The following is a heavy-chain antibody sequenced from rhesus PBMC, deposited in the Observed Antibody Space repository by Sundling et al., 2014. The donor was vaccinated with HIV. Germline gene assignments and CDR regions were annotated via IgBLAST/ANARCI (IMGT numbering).Heavy chain of an antibody. J-gene: IGHJ3*01. CDR3: ARSYDWSEIWDAFDF. CDR1: GFSLSTSGMG. CDR2: IYWDDDK. Sequence: QVTLKESGPALVKPTQTLTLTCTFSGFSLSTSGMGVGWIRQPSRKTLEWLAHIYWDDDKRYSTSLKNRLTISKDTSKNQVVLTMTNMDPMDTGTYFCARSYDWSEIWDAFDFWGQGLRVTVSS. V-gene: IGHV2-174*02. D-gene: IGHD3-22*01.